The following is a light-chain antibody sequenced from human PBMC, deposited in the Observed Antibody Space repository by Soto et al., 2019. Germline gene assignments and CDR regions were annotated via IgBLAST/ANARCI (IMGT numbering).Light chain of an antibody. CDR3: QSYDSSLIGYV. CDR2: GNS. Sequence: QSVLTQPPSVSGAPGQRVTISCTGSSSNIGAVYDVHWYQQYPGTAPKLLISGNSNRPSGVPDRFSGSKSGTSASLAISGFQAEDEADYYCQSYDSSLIGYVFGTGTKVTDL. V-gene: IGLV1-40*01. J-gene: IGLJ1*01. CDR1: SSNIGAVYD.